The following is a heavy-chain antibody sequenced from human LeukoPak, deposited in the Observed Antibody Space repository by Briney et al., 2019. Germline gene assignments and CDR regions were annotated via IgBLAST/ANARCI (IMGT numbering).Heavy chain of an antibody. CDR3: ARDLTSMVRGVIITRGSFDI. V-gene: IGHV4-4*07. CDR2: IYTSGST. J-gene: IGHJ3*02. Sequence: KPSETLSLTCTVSGGSISSYYWSWIRQPAGKGLEWIGRIYTSGSTNYNPSLKSRVTMSVDTPKNQFSLKLSSVTAADTAVYYCARDLTSMVRGVIITRGSFDIWGQGTMVTVSS. CDR1: GGSISSYY. D-gene: IGHD3-10*01.